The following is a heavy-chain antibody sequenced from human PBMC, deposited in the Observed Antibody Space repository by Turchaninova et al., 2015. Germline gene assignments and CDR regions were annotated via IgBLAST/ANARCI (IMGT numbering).Heavy chain of an antibody. D-gene: IGHD1-1*01. V-gene: IGHV1-2*02. J-gene: IGHJ3*01. CDR1: GYAFTAFS. CDR3: VAGTTP. Sequence: QERLVQSGAEVTETGASVRVSCEASGYAFTAFSIHWVRQAPGQGLAWMGWFYPKNGDTHHAPQFQGRVSMPSDTSITTACMELRSLRPDDTGMYFCVAGTTPGGQGTMVTVSS. CDR2: FYPKNGDT.